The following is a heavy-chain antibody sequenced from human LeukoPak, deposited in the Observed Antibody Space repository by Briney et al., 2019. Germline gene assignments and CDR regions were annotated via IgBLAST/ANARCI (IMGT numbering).Heavy chain of an antibody. CDR3: TRELGFGGFGELSP. J-gene: IGHJ5*02. CDR1: GFPLSSYG. CDR2: IWYDGTNK. V-gene: IGHV3-33*01. Sequence: GGSLRLSCAASGFPLSSYGMLWVRQAPGRGLAWVAIIWYDGTNKYYADPVKGRFTISRDDSKNTLYLHMNSLRAEDTAVYYRTRELGFGGFGELSPWGQGTLVTVSP. D-gene: IGHD3-10*01.